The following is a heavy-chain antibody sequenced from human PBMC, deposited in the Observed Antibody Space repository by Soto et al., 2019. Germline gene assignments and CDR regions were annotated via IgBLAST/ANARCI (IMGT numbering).Heavy chain of an antibody. CDR2: IFWNDEK. V-gene: IGHV2-5*01. D-gene: IGHD2-21*01. CDR3: ARRDGYYSYHFDY. Sequence: QITLKESGPTLVKPTQTLTLTCTFSGFSLSTSGVGVAWVRQPPGQALEWLAFIFWNDEKHYRPSLKSRVTIIKDTYKNQVVLTMPNVDTMATGTYYWARRDGYYSYHFDYWGQGALVTVSS. J-gene: IGHJ4*02. CDR1: GFSLSTSGVG.